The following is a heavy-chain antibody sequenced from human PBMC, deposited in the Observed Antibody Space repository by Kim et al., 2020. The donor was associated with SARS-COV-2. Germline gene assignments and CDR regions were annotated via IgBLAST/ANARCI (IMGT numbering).Heavy chain of an antibody. D-gene: IGHD3-22*01. CDR1: GYSFTSYW. J-gene: IGHJ2*01. CDR2: IYPGDSDT. CDR3: ARHPFFYYDSSGYYWRYWYFDL. V-gene: IGHV5-51*01. Sequence: GESLKISCKGSGYSFTSYWIGWVRQMPGKGLEWMGIIYPGDSDTRYSPSFQGQVTISADKSISTAYLQWSSLKASDTAMYYCARHPFFYYDSSGYYWRYWYFDLWGRGTLVTVSS.